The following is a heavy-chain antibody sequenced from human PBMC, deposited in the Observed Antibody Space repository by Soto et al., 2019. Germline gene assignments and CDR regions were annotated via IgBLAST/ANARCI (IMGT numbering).Heavy chain of an antibody. J-gene: IGHJ4*02. D-gene: IGHD1-26*01. Sequence: HPGGSLRLSCAASEFIFINYVMSWVRQAPGKGLEWVSSISDSGGTSYYADSVKGRFTISRDNSKNTLYLQMNSLRAEDTAIYYCAKRPRALLTFDYWGQGTLVTVSS. V-gene: IGHV3-23*01. CDR3: AKRPRALLTFDY. CDR2: ISDSGGTS. CDR1: EFIFINYV.